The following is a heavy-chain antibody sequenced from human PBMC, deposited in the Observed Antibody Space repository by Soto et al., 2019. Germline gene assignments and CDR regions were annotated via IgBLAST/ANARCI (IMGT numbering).Heavy chain of an antibody. D-gene: IGHD3-3*02. V-gene: IGHV1-46*01. CDR2: INPSGGGT. Sequence: QVQLVQSGTEVKKPGASVKVSCKASGYTFLDFYIHWVRQAPGQGLEWMGFINPSGGGTTYAQQFQCRLTMTTDTSTSTVYMDLISLRSEDTTIYYCARDKPFSAGSWGQGTLVT. J-gene: IGHJ5*02. CDR3: ARDKPFSAGS. CDR1: GYTFLDFY.